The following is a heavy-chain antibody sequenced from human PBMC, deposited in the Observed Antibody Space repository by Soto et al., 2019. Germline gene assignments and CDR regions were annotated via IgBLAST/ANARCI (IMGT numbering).Heavy chain of an antibody. D-gene: IGHD1-26*01. J-gene: IGHJ4*02. Sequence: SETLSLTCAVSGGSISSSNWWSWVRQPPGKGLEWIGEIYHSGSTNYNPSLKSRVTISVDKSKNQFSLKLSSVTAADTAVYYCARGLSGSAIYLDYWGQGTLVTVSS. CDR3: ARGLSGSAIYLDY. CDR1: GGSISSSNW. V-gene: IGHV4-4*02. CDR2: IYHSGST.